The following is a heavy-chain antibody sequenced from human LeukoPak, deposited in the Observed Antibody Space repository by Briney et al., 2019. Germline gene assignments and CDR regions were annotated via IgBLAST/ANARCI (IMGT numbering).Heavy chain of an antibody. Sequence: SETLSLTCTVSGGSISSGGYYWSWIRQHPGKGLEWIGYIYYSGSTYYNPSLKSRVTISVDTSKNQFSLKLSSVTAADTAVYYCARTLYSSSWGLDYWGQGTLVTVSS. CDR2: IYYSGST. D-gene: IGHD6-13*01. J-gene: IGHJ4*02. CDR1: GGSISSGGYY. CDR3: ARTLYSSSWGLDY. V-gene: IGHV4-31*03.